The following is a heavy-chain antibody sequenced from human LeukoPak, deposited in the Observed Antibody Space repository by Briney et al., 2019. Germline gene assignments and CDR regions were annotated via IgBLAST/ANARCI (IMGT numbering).Heavy chain of an antibody. Sequence: SPTLSLTFAISVDSVSINSAAWNWIRQSPAKGLEWLGRTYYRSKGYNDYAVSEKSRITINPDTSKNQFSLQLNSVTPEDTAVYYCAREDSSGWQGFDYWGQGTLVTVSS. D-gene: IGHD6-19*01. CDR2: TYYRSKGYN. CDR3: AREDSSGWQGFDY. V-gene: IGHV6-1*01. J-gene: IGHJ4*02. CDR1: VDSVSINSAA.